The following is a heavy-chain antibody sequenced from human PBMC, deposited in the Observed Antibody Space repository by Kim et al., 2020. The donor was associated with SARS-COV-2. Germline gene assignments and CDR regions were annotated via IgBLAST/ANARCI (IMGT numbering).Heavy chain of an antibody. J-gene: IGHJ4*02. CDR3: ARGGPGIAAKYYFDY. CDR2: INHSRST. V-gene: IGHV4-34*01. CDR1: GGSFSGYY. Sequence: SETLSLTCAVYGGSFSGYYWSWIRQPPGKGLEWIGEINHSRSTNYNPSLKSRVTISVDTSKNQFSLKLSSVTAADTAVYYCARGGPGIAAKYYFDYWGQGTLVTVSS. D-gene: IGHD6-25*01.